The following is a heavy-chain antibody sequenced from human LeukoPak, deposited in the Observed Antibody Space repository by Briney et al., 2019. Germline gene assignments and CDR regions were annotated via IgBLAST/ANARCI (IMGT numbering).Heavy chain of an antibody. D-gene: IGHD3-22*01. CDR3: ARGFYDSSGYQRSFDY. CDR1: GASISSNTYC. CDR2: IYSSGST. V-gene: IGHV4-39*07. Sequence: SETLSLTCTVSGASISSNTYCWGWIRQRPGKGLEWIASIYSSGSTFYNPSLNSGVTISIDTSKNQFSLKLSSVTAADTAVYYCARGFYDSSGYQRSFDYWGQGTLVTVSS. J-gene: IGHJ4*02.